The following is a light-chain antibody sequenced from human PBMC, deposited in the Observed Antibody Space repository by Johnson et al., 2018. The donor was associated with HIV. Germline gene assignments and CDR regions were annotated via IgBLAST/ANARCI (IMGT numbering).Light chain of an antibody. V-gene: IGLV1-51*01. CDR2: DNN. CDR1: SSNIGNNY. J-gene: IGLJ1*01. CDR3: GNWDSSLSASV. Sequence: QSVLTQPPSVSAAPGQKVTMSCSGSSSNIGNNYVSWYQQLPRSAPKLLIYDNNKRPSGIPDRFSGSKSDTSATLGITGLQTGDEADYYCGNWDSSLSASVFGTGTKVTVL.